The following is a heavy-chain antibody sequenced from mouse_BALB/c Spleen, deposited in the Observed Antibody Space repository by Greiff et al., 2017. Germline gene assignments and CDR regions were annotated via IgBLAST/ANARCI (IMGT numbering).Heavy chain of an antibody. CDR2: ISPYYGDA. J-gene: IGHJ3*01. CDR3: ARLGRGDFFAY. V-gene: IGHV1S137*01. CDR1: GYTFTDYA. D-gene: IGHD1-1*01. Sequence: VQLQQSGAELVRPGVSVKISCKGSGYTFTDYAMHWVKQSHAKSLEWIGVISPYYGDASYNQKFKGKATMTVDKSSSTAYMELARLTSEDSAIYYCARLGRGDFFAYWGQGTLVTVSA.